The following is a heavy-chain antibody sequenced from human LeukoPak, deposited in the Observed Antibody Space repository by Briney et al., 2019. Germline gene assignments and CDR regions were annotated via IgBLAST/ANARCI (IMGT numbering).Heavy chain of an antibody. Sequence: GGSLRLSCAASGFTFSSYWMSWLRQAPGKGLEWVANIKQDGSEKYYVDSVKGRFTISRDNAKNSLYLQMNSLRAEDTAVYYCARDNVGVRIAADQDYWGQGTLVTVSS. V-gene: IGHV3-7*01. CDR2: IKQDGSEK. D-gene: IGHD6-13*01. CDR1: GFTFSSYW. J-gene: IGHJ4*02. CDR3: ARDNVGVRIAADQDY.